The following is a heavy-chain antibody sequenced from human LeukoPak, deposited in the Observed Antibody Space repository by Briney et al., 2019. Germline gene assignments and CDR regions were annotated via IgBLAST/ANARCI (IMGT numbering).Heavy chain of an antibody. Sequence: SETLSLTCTVSGGSISSYYWSWIRQPPGRGLEWIGYIYYSGSTNYNPSLKSRVTISVDTSKNQFSLKLSSVTAADTAVYYCARQAPPYGSGSYLTDFFDYWGQGTLVTVSS. CDR3: ARQAPPYGSGSYLTDFFDY. CDR1: GGSISSYY. D-gene: IGHD3-10*01. J-gene: IGHJ4*02. CDR2: IYYSGST. V-gene: IGHV4-59*01.